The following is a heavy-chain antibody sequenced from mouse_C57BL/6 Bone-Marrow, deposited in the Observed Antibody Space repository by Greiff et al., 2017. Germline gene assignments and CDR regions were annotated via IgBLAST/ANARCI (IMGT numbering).Heavy chain of an antibody. V-gene: IGHV1-59*01. CDR1: GYTFTSYW. J-gene: IGHJ2*01. D-gene: IGHD1-1*01. Sequence: QVQLQQPGAELVRPGTSVKLSCKASGYTFTSYWMHWVKQRPGQGLEWIGVIDPSDSYTNYNQKFKGKATLTVDTSSSAAYMQLSSLTSEDSAVYYGASDYDGSSVDYWGQGTTLTVSS. CDR2: IDPSDSYT. CDR3: ASDYDGSSVDY.